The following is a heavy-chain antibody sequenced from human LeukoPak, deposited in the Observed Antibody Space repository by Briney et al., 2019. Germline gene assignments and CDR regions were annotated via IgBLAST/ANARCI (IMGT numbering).Heavy chain of an antibody. J-gene: IGHJ6*03. Sequence: GEPLKISCKGSEYSFTSYWIGWVRQMHGKGLEWMGIIYPDDSDTKYSTSFQGQVTISANKSISTAYLQWSSLKASDTAMYYCARLAFCTNAVCFSNYYYSMDVWGRGTTVTVSS. CDR2: IYPDDSDT. CDR1: EYSFTSYW. CDR3: ARLAFCTNAVCFSNYYYSMDV. D-gene: IGHD2-8*01. V-gene: IGHV5-51*01.